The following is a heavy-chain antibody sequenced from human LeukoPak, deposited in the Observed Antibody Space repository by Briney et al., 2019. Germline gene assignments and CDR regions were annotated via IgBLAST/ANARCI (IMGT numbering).Heavy chain of an antibody. V-gene: IGHV3-74*01. CDR3: ARGEPAKTTVTTGRALDY. D-gene: IGHD4-17*01. Sequence: GGSLRLSCAASGLTFSSYWMHWVRQAPGKGLVWVSRISVDGNSTDNADSVKGRFTISRDNAKNTLYLQMNSLRAEDTAVYYCARGEPAKTTVTTGRALDYWGQGTLVTVSS. CDR1: GLTFSSYW. J-gene: IGHJ4*02. CDR2: ISVDGNST.